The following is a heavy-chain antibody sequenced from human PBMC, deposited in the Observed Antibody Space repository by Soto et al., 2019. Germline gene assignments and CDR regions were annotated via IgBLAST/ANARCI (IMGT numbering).Heavy chain of an antibody. D-gene: IGHD6-13*01. CDR2: IYYSGST. V-gene: IGHV4-30-4*01. J-gene: IGHJ4*02. Sequence: KPSETLSLTCTVSGGSISSGDYYWSWIRQPPGKGLEWIGYIYYSGSTYYNPSLKSRVTISVDTSKNQFSLKLSSVTAADTAVYYCARSTPGIAAAGDYWGQGTLVTVSS. CDR3: ARSTPGIAAAGDY. CDR1: GGSISSGDYY.